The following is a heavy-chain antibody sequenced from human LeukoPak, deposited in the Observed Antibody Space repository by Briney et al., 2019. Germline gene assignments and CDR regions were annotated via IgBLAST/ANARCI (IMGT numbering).Heavy chain of an antibody. Sequence: GGSLRLSCVASGFPFSSYWMTWVRQAPGKGLEWVAVIWYDGSNKYYADSVKGRFTISRDNSKNTLYLQMNSLRAEDTAVYYCARGALWFGELLRGNWFDPWGQGTLVTVSS. CDR2: IWYDGSNK. CDR1: GFPFSSYW. D-gene: IGHD3-10*01. V-gene: IGHV3-33*08. CDR3: ARGALWFGELLRGNWFDP. J-gene: IGHJ5*02.